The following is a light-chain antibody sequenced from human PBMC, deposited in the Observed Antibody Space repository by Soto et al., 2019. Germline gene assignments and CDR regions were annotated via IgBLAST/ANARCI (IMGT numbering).Light chain of an antibody. CDR2: EVS. CDR1: SSDVGAYNY. Sequence: QSVLTQPPSASGSPGQSVTISCTGTSSDVGAYNYVSWYHQHPGKAPKLIIYEVSKRPSGVPDRFSGSKSGNTASLTVSGLQAEDEADYYCSSSAGNNLGVVCGGTKLTVL. V-gene: IGLV2-8*01. J-gene: IGLJ2*01. CDR3: SSSAGNNLGV.